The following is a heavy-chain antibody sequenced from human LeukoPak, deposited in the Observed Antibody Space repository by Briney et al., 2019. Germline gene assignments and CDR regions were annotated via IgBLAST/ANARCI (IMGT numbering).Heavy chain of an antibody. CDR3: ARDYGEWLAQYYFDY. V-gene: IGHV3-7*03. CDR1: GFTFSSYW. D-gene: IGHD6-19*01. J-gene: IGHJ4*02. CDR2: IKQDGSEK. Sequence: GGSLRLSCAASGFTFSSYWMSWVRQAPGKGLEWVANIKQDGSEKYYVDSVKGRFTISRDNAKNSLYLQMNSLRAEDTAVYYCARDYGEWLAQYYFDYWGQGTLVTVSS.